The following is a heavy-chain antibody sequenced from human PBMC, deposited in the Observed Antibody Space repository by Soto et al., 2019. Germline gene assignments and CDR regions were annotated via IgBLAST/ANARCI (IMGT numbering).Heavy chain of an antibody. CDR3: ARASGVYAFDY. CDR1: GGSISSYY. Sequence: PSETLSLTCTVSGGSISSYYWSWIRQPPGKGLEWIGYIYYSGSTNYNPSLKSRVTISVDTSKDQFSLKLSSVTAADTAVYYCARASGVYAFDYWGQGTLVTV. J-gene: IGHJ4*02. CDR2: IYYSGST. D-gene: IGHD2-8*01. V-gene: IGHV4-59*01.